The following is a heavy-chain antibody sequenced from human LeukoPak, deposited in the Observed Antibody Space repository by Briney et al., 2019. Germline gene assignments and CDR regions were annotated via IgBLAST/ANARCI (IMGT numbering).Heavy chain of an antibody. Sequence: SETLSLTCTVSGDPISIGSLFWSWIRQPPGKGLEWIGRIYTTGSTNYNPSLKSRVTISLDTSKNQFSLKLSSVTAADTAVYYCAREGSGSHPGYYWGQGTLVTVSS. J-gene: IGHJ4*02. V-gene: IGHV4-61*02. CDR1: GDPISIGSLF. CDR3: AREGSGSHPGYY. D-gene: IGHD1-26*01. CDR2: IYTTGST.